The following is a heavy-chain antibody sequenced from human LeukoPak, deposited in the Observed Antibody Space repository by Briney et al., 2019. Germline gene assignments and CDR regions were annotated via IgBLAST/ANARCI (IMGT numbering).Heavy chain of an antibody. CDR2: ISGSGGST. J-gene: IGHJ3*02. Sequence: GGSLRLFCAASGFTFSIYAMSWVRQAPGKGREWVSAISGSGGSTYYADSVKGRFTISRDNSKNTLYLQMNSLRAEDTAVYYCAKGSGWSYDAFDIWGQGTMVTVSS. D-gene: IGHD6-19*01. CDR1: GFTFSIYA. CDR3: AKGSGWSYDAFDI. V-gene: IGHV3-23*01.